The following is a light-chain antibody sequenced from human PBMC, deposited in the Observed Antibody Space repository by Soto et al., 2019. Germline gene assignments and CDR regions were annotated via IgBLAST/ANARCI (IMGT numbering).Light chain of an antibody. V-gene: IGLV2-14*03. CDR3: TSYTTTNPLA. CDR2: DVN. J-gene: IGLJ2*01. Sequence: QSALTQPASVSGSPGQTITISCTGTSSDIGTSNYVSWFQQYVGKAPKCVIYDVNNRPSGVSYRFSGSKSGNVASLTISGLQAEDEADYYCTSYTTTNPLAVGGGTKLTVL. CDR1: SSDIGTSNY.